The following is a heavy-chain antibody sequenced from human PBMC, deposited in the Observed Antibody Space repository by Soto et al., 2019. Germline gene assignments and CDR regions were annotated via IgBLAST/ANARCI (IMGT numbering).Heavy chain of an antibody. Sequence: QEELVQAGAEVKKPGSSVNVSCKASEGTFSSYSITWVRQAPGQRLEWMGEIIPLLGTANYAQKFQGRVTITGDKSTSTIYMGLSSLRPDDTAVYYCARDPVDLFGYMDVWGQGTTVTVS. J-gene: IGHJ6*02. V-gene: IGHV1-69*06. D-gene: IGHD6-25*01. CDR1: EGTFSSYS. CDR2: IIPLLGTA. CDR3: ARDPVDLFGYMDV.